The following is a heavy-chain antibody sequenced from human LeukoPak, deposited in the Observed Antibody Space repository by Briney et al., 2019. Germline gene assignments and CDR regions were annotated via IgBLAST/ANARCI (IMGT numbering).Heavy chain of an antibody. CDR2: IYYSGST. D-gene: IGHD2-15*01. CDR3: ARVPIVVVVAANSYYYYGMDV. V-gene: IGHV4-39*01. CDR1: GGSISSSSYY. J-gene: IGHJ6*02. Sequence: SETLSLTCTVSGGSISSSSYYWGWIRQPPGKGLEWIGSIYYSGSTYYNPSLKSRVTISVDTSKNQFSLKLSSVTAADTAVYYCARVPIVVVVAANSYYYYGMDVWGQGTTVTVSS.